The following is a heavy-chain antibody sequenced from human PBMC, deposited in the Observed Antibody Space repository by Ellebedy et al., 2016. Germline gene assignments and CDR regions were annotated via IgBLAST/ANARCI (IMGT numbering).Heavy chain of an antibody. CDR1: GYSMSSGHH. D-gene: IGHD4-17*01. V-gene: IGHV4-38-2*02. CDR3: AREAPVTTNWFDP. J-gene: IGHJ5*02. CDR2: IYHSGST. Sequence: GSLRLSCSVSGYSMSSGHHWGWIRQPPGKGLEWIGSIYHSGSTHYNPSLKSRVTISRDSSKNQFSLKLKSVTATDTAVYYCAREAPVTTNWFDPWGQGTLVTVSS.